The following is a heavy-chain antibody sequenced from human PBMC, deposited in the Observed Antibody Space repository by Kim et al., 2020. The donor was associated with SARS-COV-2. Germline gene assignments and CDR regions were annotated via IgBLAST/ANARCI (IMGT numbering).Heavy chain of an antibody. Sequence: ASVKVSCKASGYTFTSYGISWVRQAPGQGLEWMGWISAYNGNTNYAQKLQGRVTMTTDTSTSTAYMELRSLRSDDTAVYYCARDQSIAAPRHLGYWGQGTLVTVSS. CDR3: ARDQSIAAPRHLGY. D-gene: IGHD6-6*01. J-gene: IGHJ4*02. V-gene: IGHV1-18*01. CDR2: ISAYNGNT. CDR1: GYTFTSYG.